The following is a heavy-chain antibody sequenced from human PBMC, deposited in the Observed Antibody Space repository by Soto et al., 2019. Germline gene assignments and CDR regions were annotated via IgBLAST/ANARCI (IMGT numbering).Heavy chain of an antibody. Sequence: QVQLQESGPGLVKPSETLSLTCTVSGGSISAYYWTWIRQPPGKGLEWIGYIYYSGSTSYNPSLKSRVTISVDTSKNQFSLKLTSVTAADTAVYYCARGYCSGGSCYPNGNWFDPWGQGPLVTVSS. CDR2: IYYSGST. V-gene: IGHV4-59*01. CDR3: ARGYCSGGSCYPNGNWFDP. D-gene: IGHD2-15*01. J-gene: IGHJ5*02. CDR1: GGSISAYY.